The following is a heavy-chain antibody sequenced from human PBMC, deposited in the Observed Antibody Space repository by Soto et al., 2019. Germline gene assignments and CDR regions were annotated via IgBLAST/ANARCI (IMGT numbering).Heavy chain of an antibody. CDR3: ARHRDTSSRYLLPDY. V-gene: IGHV4-59*08. D-gene: IGHD6-13*01. CDR2: IYYRGNT. Sequence: SETLSLTCTVSGDSISTYYWHWIRLPPGKGLEWIGYIYYRGNTYYNPSLRSRVTISVDTSKNQFSLKVTSLTVADTAVYYCARHRDTSSRYLLPDYWGQGILVTVSS. CDR1: GDSISTYY. J-gene: IGHJ4*02.